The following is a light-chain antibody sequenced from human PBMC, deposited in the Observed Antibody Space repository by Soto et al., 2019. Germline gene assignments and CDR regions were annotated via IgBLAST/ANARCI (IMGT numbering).Light chain of an antibody. CDR3: ASWDDSLSGWM. CDR2: KTN. J-gene: IGLJ3*02. V-gene: IGLV1-47*01. CDR1: SSNIGNNY. Sequence: QSVLTQPPSASGTPGQRVTISCSGSSSNIGNNYLYWYQQLPGTTPKLLIYKTNQRPSGVPDRFSGSKSGTSGSLAISGLRSEDEADYYCASWDDSLSGWMFGGGTKL.